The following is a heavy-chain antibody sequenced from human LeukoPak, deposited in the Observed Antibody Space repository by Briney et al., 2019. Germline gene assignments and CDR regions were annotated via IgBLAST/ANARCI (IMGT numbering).Heavy chain of an antibody. J-gene: IGHJ4*02. D-gene: IGHD3-10*01. V-gene: IGHV3-7*04. CDR1: GFTISFYW. Sequence: PGGSLRLSCAASGFTISFYWMSWVRQAPGKGLEWVANINQVASEKNYVDSVKGRFTISRDSAKNSLYLQMNSVRAEDTAMYYCVRDGGYYGPDSWGQGALVSVSS. CDR3: VRDGGYYGPDS. CDR2: INQVASEK.